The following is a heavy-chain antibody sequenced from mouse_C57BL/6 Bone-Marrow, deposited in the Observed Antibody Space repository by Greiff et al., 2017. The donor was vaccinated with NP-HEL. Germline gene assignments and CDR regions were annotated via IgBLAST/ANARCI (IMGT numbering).Heavy chain of an antibody. CDR3: TTGGSSPYAMDY. D-gene: IGHD1-1*01. CDR2: IDPENGDT. J-gene: IGHJ4*01. CDR1: GFNIKDDY. Sequence: VHVKQSGAELVRPGASVKLSCTVSGFNIKDDYMHWVKQRPEQGLEWIGWIDPENGDTEYASKFQSKATITADTSSNTAYLQLSSLTSEDTAVYYGTTGGSSPYAMDYWGQGTSVTVSS. V-gene: IGHV14-4*01.